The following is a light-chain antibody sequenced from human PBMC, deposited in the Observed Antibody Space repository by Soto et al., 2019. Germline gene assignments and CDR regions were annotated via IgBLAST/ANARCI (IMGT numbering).Light chain of an antibody. CDR2: EAS. V-gene: IGKV1-17*01. Sequence: DIQMTQSPSSLSASVGDRVTISCRASQGINNDLGWYQQKPGKAPKRLIYEASTLQSGGPSRFSGSGSGTEFPLTISSLQPEDFATYYCLQHNDYPRTFGGGTQVAIK. J-gene: IGKJ4*01. CDR3: LQHNDYPRT. CDR1: QGINND.